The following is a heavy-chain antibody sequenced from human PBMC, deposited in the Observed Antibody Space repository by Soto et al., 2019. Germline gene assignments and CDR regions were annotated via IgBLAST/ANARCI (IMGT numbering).Heavy chain of an antibody. CDR3: AKGPVIIAAAGIFDY. CDR2: ISGSGGST. CDR1: GFTFSSYA. Sequence: EVQLLESGGGLVQPGGSLRLSCAASGFTFSSYAMSWVRQAPGKGLEWVSAISGSGGSTYYADSVKGRFTISRDNSKNPLYLQMNSLRAEATAVYYCAKGPVIIAAAGIFDYWGQGTLVTVSS. J-gene: IGHJ4*02. V-gene: IGHV3-23*01. D-gene: IGHD6-13*01.